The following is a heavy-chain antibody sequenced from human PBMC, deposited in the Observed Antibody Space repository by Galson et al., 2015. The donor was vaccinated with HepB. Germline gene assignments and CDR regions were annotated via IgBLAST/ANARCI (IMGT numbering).Heavy chain of an antibody. CDR3: ARAPLWSFWSGQRWGRNAFDV. CDR1: GGSFSDYY. J-gene: IGHJ3*01. V-gene: IGHV4-34*01. Sequence: ETLSLTCGVFGGSFSDYYWTWIRQPPGKGLEWIGEINQSGSTNYNPSLKSQVTISIDTSNNQFSLNMKSMTAADTAVYYCARAPLWSFWSGQRWGRNAFDVWGQGTLVTVSS. D-gene: IGHD3/OR15-3a*01. CDR2: INQSGST.